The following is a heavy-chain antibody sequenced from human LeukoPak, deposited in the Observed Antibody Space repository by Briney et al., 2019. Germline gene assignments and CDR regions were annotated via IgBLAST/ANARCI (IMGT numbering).Heavy chain of an antibody. D-gene: IGHD3-3*01. V-gene: IGHV1-69*13. CDR3: ARGGRGVVIDGYYYMDV. CDR1: GGTFSSYA. J-gene: IGHJ6*03. Sequence: ASVKVSCKASGGTFSSYAISWVRQAPGQGLEWMGGIIPIFGTANYAQEFQGRVTITADEPTSTAYMELSSLRSEDTAVYYCARGGRGVVIDGYYYMDVWGKGTTVTVSS. CDR2: IIPIFGTA.